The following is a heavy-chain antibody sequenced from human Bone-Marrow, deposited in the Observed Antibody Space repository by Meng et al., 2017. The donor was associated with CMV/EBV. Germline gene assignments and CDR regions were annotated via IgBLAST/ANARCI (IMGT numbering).Heavy chain of an antibody. CDR2: ISSSSSYI. D-gene: IGHD3-16*01. J-gene: IGHJ6*02. V-gene: IGHV3-21*01. Sequence: GGSLRLSCAASGFTFSSYEMHWVRQAPGKGLEWVSSISSSSSYIYYADSVKGRFTISRDNAKNSLYLQMNSLRAEDTAVYYCARDPRGRGGMDVWGQGTTVTVSS. CDR1: GFTFSSYE. CDR3: ARDPRGRGGMDV.